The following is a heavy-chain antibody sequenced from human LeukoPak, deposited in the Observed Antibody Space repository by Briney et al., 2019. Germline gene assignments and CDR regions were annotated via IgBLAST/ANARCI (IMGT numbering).Heavy chain of an antibody. V-gene: IGHV4-30-2*01. CDR1: GGSISSGGYY. Sequence: LSETLSPTCTVSGGSISSGGYYWSWIRQPPGKGLEWIGYIYHSGSTYYNPSLESRVTISVDRSKNQFSLKLSSVTAADTAVYYCARVAVPAANVDDDAFDIWGQGTMVAVSS. D-gene: IGHD2-2*01. J-gene: IGHJ3*02. CDR3: ARVAVPAANVDDDAFDI. CDR2: IYHSGST.